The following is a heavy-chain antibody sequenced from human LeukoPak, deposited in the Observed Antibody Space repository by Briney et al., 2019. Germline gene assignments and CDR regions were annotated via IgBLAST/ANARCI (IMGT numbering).Heavy chain of an antibody. Sequence: PGGSLRLSCAAPGFTFSSYAMHWVRQAPGKGLEWVAFIRYDGSNKYYADSVKGRFTISRDNSKNTLYLQMNSLRAEDTAVYYCARMDCKSDITIEADARQICAFDVWGQGTMVTVSS. CDR2: IRYDGSNK. J-gene: IGHJ3*01. D-gene: IGHD6-13*01. V-gene: IGHV3-30*04. CDR3: ARMDCKSDITIEADARQICAFDV. CDR1: GFTFSSYA.